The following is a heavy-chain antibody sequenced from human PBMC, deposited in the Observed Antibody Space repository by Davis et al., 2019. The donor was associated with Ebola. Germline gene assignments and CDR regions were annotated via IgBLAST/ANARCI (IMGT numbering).Heavy chain of an antibody. D-gene: IGHD3-9*01. CDR2: VYHIGVN. Sequence: ESLKISCAASGFTFSDYYMSWVRQPPGKGLEWIGYVYHIGVNIYNPSLKSRLTISVDTSKNQISLKLTSVTAADTAVYYCARGIGHDWHLDYWGQGTLVTVSS. J-gene: IGHJ4*02. CDR3: ARGIGHDWHLDY. CDR1: GFTFSDYY. V-gene: IGHV4-59*01.